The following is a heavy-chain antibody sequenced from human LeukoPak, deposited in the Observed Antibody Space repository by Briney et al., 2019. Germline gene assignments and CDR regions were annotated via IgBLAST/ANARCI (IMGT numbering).Heavy chain of an antibody. J-gene: IGHJ4*02. Sequence: AGGSLRLSCAASGFTFSSYAMSWVRQASGKWLELVTATSGSGGSTYSADSAKGRFTISRDNSKNTLYLQMNSLRAEDTAVYYCATWVYWGQGTLVTVSS. CDR1: GFTFSSYA. CDR2: TSGSGGST. V-gene: IGHV3-23*01. D-gene: IGHD7-27*01. CDR3: ATWVY.